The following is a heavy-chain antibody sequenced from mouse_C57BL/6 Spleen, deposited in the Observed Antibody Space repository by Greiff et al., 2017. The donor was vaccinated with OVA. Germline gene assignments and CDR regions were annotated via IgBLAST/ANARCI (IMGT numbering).Heavy chain of an antibody. J-gene: IGHJ2*01. CDR3: ARGWGLRPFDY. CDR2: ISSGSSTI. Sequence: EVQRVESGGGLVKPGGSLKLSCAASGFTFSDYGMHWVRQAPEKGLEWVAYISSGSSTIYYADTVKGRFTISRDNAKNTLFLQMTSLRSEDTAMYYCARGWGLRPFDYWGQGTTLTVSS. D-gene: IGHD2-4*01. V-gene: IGHV5-17*01. CDR1: GFTFSDYG.